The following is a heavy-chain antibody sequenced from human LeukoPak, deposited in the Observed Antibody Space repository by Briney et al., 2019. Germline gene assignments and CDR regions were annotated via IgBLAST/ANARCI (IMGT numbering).Heavy chain of an antibody. J-gene: IGHJ4*02. CDR3: ARALIAARPDSLFDY. D-gene: IGHD6-6*01. CDR1: GFTFSSYA. V-gene: IGHV3-64*01. Sequence: GGSLRLSCAASGFTFSSYAMHWVRQAPGKGLEYVSTISDNGGSTFYANSVKGRFTISRDNPKNTLYLQMGSLRPEDMAVYYCARALIAARPDSLFDYWGQGTLVTVSS. CDR2: ISDNGGST.